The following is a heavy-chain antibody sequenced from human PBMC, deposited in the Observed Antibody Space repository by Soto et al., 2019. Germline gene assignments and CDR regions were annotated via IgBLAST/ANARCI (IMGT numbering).Heavy chain of an antibody. D-gene: IGHD2-21*01. Sequence: AGGSLRLSCFASEFSFSNYWMTWVRQIPGKGLEWVANIGADESDKNYVDSVKGRSTVSRDNAKRSLYLQMNNLRVEDTAVYYCVRGLFTCIPHFFFWRQGTLFTVS. CDR2: IGADESDK. CDR1: EFSFSNYW. V-gene: IGHV3-7*05. J-gene: IGHJ4*02. CDR3: VRGLFTCIPHFFF.